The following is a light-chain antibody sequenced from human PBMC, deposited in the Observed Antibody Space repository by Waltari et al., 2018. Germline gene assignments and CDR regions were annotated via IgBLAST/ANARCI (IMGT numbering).Light chain of an antibody. V-gene: IGLV2-14*01. CDR1: RSDVGASKY. Sequence: QSALPQPASVSGSPGQSITLSCPGTRSDVGASKYVSWYQHHAGKAPKLIIYEVSNRPSGVSNRLSGSKSDITASLTISGLQAEDEADYYCTSYTRKTTLLFGGGTKLTVL. CDR3: TSYTRKTTLL. CDR2: EVS. J-gene: IGLJ2*01.